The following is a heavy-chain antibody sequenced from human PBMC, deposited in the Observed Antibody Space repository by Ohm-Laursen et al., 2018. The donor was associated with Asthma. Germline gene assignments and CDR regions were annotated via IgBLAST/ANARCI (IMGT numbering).Heavy chain of an antibody. J-gene: IGHJ4*02. V-gene: IGHV3-30-3*01. CDR1: GFTFSSYV. CDR3: AGDVMGWYLSAFDF. D-gene: IGHD2-15*01. Sequence: GQTLSLSCAASGFTFSSYVMHWVRQAPGKGLEWVAGGGCYFDVGLKYYADSVNGRFTVSIADSKNTLYLQMKSLRPDDTAVYSCAGDVMGWYLSAFDFWGQGTLVTVSS. CDR2: GGCYFDVGLK.